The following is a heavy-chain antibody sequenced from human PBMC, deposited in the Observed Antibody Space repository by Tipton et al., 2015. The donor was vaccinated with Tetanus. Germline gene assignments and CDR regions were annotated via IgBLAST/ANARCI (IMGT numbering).Heavy chain of an antibody. V-gene: IGHV4-59*01. Sequence: TLSLTCTVSGGSISTYYWSWIRQPPGKGLEWIGYIYYRGSTNYYPSLKSRVTMSVDTSKNQFSLNLSSVTAADTAVYYCARAGGGSWGNFDYWGQGTLVTVSS. J-gene: IGHJ4*02. CDR3: ARAGGGSWGNFDY. CDR2: IYYRGST. CDR1: GGSISTYY. D-gene: IGHD6-13*01.